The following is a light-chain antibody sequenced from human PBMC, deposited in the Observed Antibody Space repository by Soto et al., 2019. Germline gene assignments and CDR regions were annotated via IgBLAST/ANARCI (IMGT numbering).Light chain of an antibody. Sequence: QSALTQPASVSGAPGQSITISCTGTSSDVGDYKYVSWYQKHPGKAPKALIYEVSNRPSDVSLGFSGSKSGTTAFLTISGLQAEDEADYYCSSFISSSTIVFGSGTKVTVL. V-gene: IGLV2-14*01. CDR3: SSFISSSTIV. CDR2: EVS. CDR1: SSDVGDYKY. J-gene: IGLJ1*01.